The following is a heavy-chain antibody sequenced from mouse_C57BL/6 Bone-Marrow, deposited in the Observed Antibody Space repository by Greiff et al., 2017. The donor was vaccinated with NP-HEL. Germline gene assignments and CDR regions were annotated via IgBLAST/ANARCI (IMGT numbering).Heavy chain of an antibody. CDR3: AREERDYYGSSYWYFDV. D-gene: IGHD1-1*01. Sequence: QVQLQQSGAELVRPGTSVTVSCKASGYAFTNYLIEWVKQRPGQGLEWIGVFNPGSGGSNYNEKFKGKATLTADKSSSTACMQLSSLTSGDSAVYFCAREERDYYGSSYWYFDVWGTGTTVTVSS. CDR2: FNPGSGGS. J-gene: IGHJ1*03. V-gene: IGHV1-54*01. CDR1: GYAFTNYL.